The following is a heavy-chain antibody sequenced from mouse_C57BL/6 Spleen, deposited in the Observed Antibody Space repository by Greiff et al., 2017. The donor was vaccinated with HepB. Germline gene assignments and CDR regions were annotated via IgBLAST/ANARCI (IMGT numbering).Heavy chain of an antibody. CDR3: AREGSTDYGSRTGLFDY. D-gene: IGHD1-1*01. J-gene: IGHJ2*01. CDR2: INYDGSST. Sequence: EVKLVESEGGLVQPGSSMKLSCTASGFTFSDYYMAWVRQVPEKGLEWVANINYDGSSTYYLDSLKSRFIISRDNAKNILYLQMSSLKSEDTATYYCAREGSTDYGSRTGLFDYWGQGTTLTVSS. V-gene: IGHV5-16*01. CDR1: GFTFSDYY.